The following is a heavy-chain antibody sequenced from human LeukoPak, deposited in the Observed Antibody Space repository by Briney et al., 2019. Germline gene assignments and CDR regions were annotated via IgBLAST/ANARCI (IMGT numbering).Heavy chain of an antibody. Sequence: GGSLRLTCAASGFTFSSYWMHWVRQAPGKGLVWVSRINSDGSSTSYADSVKGRFTISRDNAKNTLYLQMNSLRAEDTAVYYCARDLGYDFWSGYLLNDAFDIWGQGTMVTVS. CDR2: INSDGSST. CDR1: GFTFSSYW. D-gene: IGHD3-3*01. V-gene: IGHV3-74*01. CDR3: ARDLGYDFWSGYLLNDAFDI. J-gene: IGHJ3*02.